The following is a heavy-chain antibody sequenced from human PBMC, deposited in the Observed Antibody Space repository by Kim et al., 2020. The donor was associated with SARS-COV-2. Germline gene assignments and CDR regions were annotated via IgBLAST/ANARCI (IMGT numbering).Heavy chain of an antibody. J-gene: IGHJ4*02. Sequence: GGSLRLSCSASGFTFSDYAINWVRRAPGKGLQYVSAITRSGDGSFYADSVEGRFTISRDNSKNTLYLQMNSLRVEDTSVYYCVKYARTYGAGHWGQATLV. CDR3: VKYARTYGAGH. V-gene: IGHV3-64D*06. D-gene: IGHD3-10*01. CDR2: ITRSGDGS. CDR1: GFTFSDYA.